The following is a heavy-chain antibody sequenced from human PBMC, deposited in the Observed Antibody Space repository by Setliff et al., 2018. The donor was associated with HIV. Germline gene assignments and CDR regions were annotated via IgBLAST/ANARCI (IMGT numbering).Heavy chain of an antibody. CDR1: GGSISAYY. V-gene: IGHV4-59*01. J-gene: IGHJ4*02. Sequence: SETLSLTCTVSGGSISAYYWSWIRQPPGKGLEWIGYIYYSGGTTYNPSLKSRVTISVGAPKSQFSLNLTSVTVADTAIYYCAGCTTAWFAPYWGQGTLVTVSS. CDR3: AGCTTAWFAPY. D-gene: IGHD3-10*01. CDR2: IYYSGGT.